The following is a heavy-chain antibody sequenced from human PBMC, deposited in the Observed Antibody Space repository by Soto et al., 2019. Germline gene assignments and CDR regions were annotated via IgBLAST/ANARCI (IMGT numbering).Heavy chain of an antibody. CDR3: ARRWGRTFDY. CDR1: GGSISSYY. J-gene: IGHJ4*02. D-gene: IGHD7-27*01. CDR2: IYYSGST. Sequence: QVQLQESGPGLVKPSETLSLTCTVSGGSISSYYWSWIRQPPGKGLEWIGYIYYSGSTNYNPSLRSRVTISVDTSKNQCSLTLSSVTAADTAVYYCARRWGRTFDYWGQGTLVTVSS. V-gene: IGHV4-59*08.